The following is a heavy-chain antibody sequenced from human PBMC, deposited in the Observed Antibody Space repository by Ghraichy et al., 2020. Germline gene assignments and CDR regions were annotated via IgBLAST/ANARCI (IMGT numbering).Heavy chain of an antibody. J-gene: IGHJ4*02. CDR2: ITSTRNSI. CDR1: GFIFSTYN. V-gene: IGHV3-21*01. CDR3: VRPYSGSYSFDS. D-gene: IGHD1-26*01. Sequence: GGSLRLSCAASGFIFSTYNMNWVRQAPGKGLEWVSSITSTRNSIYYADSVKGRFTMSRDNAKNSLYLQMSSLRAEDTAIYYCVRPYSGSYSFDSWGQGTLVPVSS.